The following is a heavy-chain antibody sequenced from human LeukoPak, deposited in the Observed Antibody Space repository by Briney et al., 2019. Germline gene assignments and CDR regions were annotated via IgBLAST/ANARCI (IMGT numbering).Heavy chain of an antibody. CDR3: ARGRYYDSSGYSSYYYYYMDA. J-gene: IGHJ6*03. Sequence: PGGSLRLSCAASGFTFDDYGMSWVRQAPGKGLEWVSGINWNGGSTGYADSVKGRFTISRDNAKNYLSLQMNSLRAEDTALYYCARGRYYDSSGYSSYYYYYMDAWGKGTTVTVSS. V-gene: IGHV3-20*04. CDR2: INWNGGST. CDR1: GFTFDDYG. D-gene: IGHD3-22*01.